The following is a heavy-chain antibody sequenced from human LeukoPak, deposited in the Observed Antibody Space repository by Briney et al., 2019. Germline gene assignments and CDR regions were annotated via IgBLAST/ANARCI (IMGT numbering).Heavy chain of an antibody. CDR2: IYHSGST. Sequence: SETLSLTCAVSGYSVSSGYYWGWIRQPPGKGLEWIGSIYHSGSTYYNPSLKSRVTISVDTSKNQFSLKLSSVTAADTAVYYCAREYCSGGSCSGLDYWGQGTLVTVFS. CDR1: GYSVSSGYY. V-gene: IGHV4-38-2*02. D-gene: IGHD2-15*01. J-gene: IGHJ4*02. CDR3: AREYCSGGSCSGLDY.